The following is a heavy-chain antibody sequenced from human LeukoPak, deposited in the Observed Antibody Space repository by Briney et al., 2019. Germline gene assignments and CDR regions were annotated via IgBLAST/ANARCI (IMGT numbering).Heavy chain of an antibody. CDR2: VSAYNGNT. J-gene: IGHJ4*02. Sequence: ASVKVSCKASGYTFTSYGINWVRQAPGQGLEWMGWVSAYNGNTNYAQKLQGRVTMTTDTSTSTAYMELRSLRSDDTAVYYCARRDSSGYYYAFDYWGQGTLVTVSS. V-gene: IGHV1-18*01. CDR1: GYTFTSYG. CDR3: ARRDSSGYYYAFDY. D-gene: IGHD3-22*01.